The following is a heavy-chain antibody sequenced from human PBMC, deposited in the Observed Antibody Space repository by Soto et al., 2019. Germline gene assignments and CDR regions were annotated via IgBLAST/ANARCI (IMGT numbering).Heavy chain of an antibody. CDR3: ARDPDSSGWYNWFDP. J-gene: IGHJ5*02. CDR2: ISSSGSTI. CDR1: GFTFSSYS. D-gene: IGHD6-19*01. V-gene: IGHV3-48*01. Sequence: EVQLVESGGGLVQPGGSLRLSCAASGFTFSSYSMNWVRQAPGKGLEWVSYISSSGSTIYYADSVKGRFTISRDNAKNSLYLQMNSLRAEDTAVYYCARDPDSSGWYNWFDPWSQGTLVTVSS.